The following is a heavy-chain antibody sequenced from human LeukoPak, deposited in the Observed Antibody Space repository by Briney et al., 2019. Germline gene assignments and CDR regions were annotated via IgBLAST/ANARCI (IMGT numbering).Heavy chain of an antibody. Sequence: ASVTVSCKTSGYTFTGHYMHWVRQAPGRGLEWMGWINPKSGGTNLPQKFQGRVTLTRDTSISTAYMELSSLKSDDTALYYCARESGDDAFDIWGQGTMLTVSS. V-gene: IGHV1-2*02. CDR2: INPKSGGT. D-gene: IGHD7-27*01. CDR3: ARESGDDAFDI. CDR1: GYTFTGHY. J-gene: IGHJ3*02.